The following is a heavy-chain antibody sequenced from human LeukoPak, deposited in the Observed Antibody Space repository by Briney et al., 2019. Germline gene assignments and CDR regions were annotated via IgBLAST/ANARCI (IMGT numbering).Heavy chain of an antibody. D-gene: IGHD2-8*01. V-gene: IGHV3-7*04. Sequence: PGGSLRLSCAPSRFIFSDDWMSSVRQAPGKGLEWVANIEHDGNEKYSVGSVKGRFTLSRDNAENSLYLQMNSLRPEDTAVYYCARGMVERDSWGQGTLVTVSS. CDR2: IEHDGNEK. CDR1: RFIFSDDW. J-gene: IGHJ4*02. CDR3: ARGMVERDS.